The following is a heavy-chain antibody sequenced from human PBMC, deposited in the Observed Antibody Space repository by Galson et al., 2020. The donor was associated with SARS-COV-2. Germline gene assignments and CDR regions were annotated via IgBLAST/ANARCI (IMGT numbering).Heavy chain of an antibody. V-gene: IGHV1-2*02. CDR1: GYTFTGYY. J-gene: IGHJ5*02. CDR3: ARSPGYSSGWALNWFDP. D-gene: IGHD6-19*01. Sequence: ASVKVSCQASGYTFTGYYLHWVRQAPGQGLEWMGWINPNSGDANRAQQFQGRVTLTRDTSINTAYMELSSLRSDDTAVYYCARSPGYSSGWALNWFDPWGQGTLVTVSS. CDR2: INPNSGDA.